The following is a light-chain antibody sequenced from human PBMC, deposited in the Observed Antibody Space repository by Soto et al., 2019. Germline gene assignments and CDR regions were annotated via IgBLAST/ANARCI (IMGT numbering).Light chain of an antibody. CDR1: QGVSTW. J-gene: IGKJ5*01. Sequence: DIQMTQSPSSVSASVGDRFTMTCLASQGVSTWLAWYQQKPGKAPNLLIYTASSLQSGVPSRFSGSGSGTDFTLTINGLQPEDFATYYCQQAASFPIAFGQGTRLEIK. CDR2: TAS. V-gene: IGKV1-12*01. CDR3: QQAASFPIA.